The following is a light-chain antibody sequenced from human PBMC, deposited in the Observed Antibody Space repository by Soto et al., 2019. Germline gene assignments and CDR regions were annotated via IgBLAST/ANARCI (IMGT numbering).Light chain of an antibody. V-gene: IGKV1-9*01. J-gene: IGKJ1*01. CDR2: AAS. Sequence: DTQLTQSPAFLSASVGDRVTIAFRASQDVSRSVGWYQQKPGTAPKLLISAASTLNSGVPSRFSGSGSGTDFTLTISTLQPDDFATYYCQQYRSYRTFGQGTKVDNK. CDR1: QDVSRS. CDR3: QQYRSYRT.